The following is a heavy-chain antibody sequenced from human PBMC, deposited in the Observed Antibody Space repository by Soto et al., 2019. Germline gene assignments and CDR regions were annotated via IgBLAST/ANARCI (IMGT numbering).Heavy chain of an antibody. Sequence: GGSLRLSCAASGFTFDDYAMHWVRQVPGKGLEWVSGINWNSGSIGYGDSVRGRFAISRDNAKNSLHLQMNSLSAEDTAFYYCVKDESINWYSGHFRHWGQGTLVTVSS. CDR2: INWNSGSI. V-gene: IGHV3-9*01. J-gene: IGHJ1*01. D-gene: IGHD6-13*01. CDR3: VKDESINWYSGHFRH. CDR1: GFTFDDYA.